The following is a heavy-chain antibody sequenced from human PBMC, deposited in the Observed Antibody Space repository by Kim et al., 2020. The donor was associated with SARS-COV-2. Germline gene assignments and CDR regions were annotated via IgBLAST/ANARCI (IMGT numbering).Heavy chain of an antibody. J-gene: IGHJ5*02. Sequence: GESLKISCKVSGSSFTSYWIGWVRQMPGKGLGWMGIIYPVASDTRNSPSFQGQVTISADKSISTAYLQWSSLKASDTAMYYCARHPEPHYYGSGSYPFNWFDPWGQGTLVTVSS. CDR2: IYPVASDT. CDR1: GSSFTSYW. D-gene: IGHD3-10*01. V-gene: IGHV5-51*01. CDR3: ARHPEPHYYGSGSYPFNWFDP.